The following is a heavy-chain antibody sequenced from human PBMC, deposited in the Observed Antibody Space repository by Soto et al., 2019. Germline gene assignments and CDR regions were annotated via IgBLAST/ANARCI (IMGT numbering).Heavy chain of an antibody. J-gene: IGHJ4*02. V-gene: IGHV3-48*01. D-gene: IGHD5-12*01. CDR2: ISSSSSTI. Sequence: PGGSLRLSCAASGFTFSSYAMSWVRQAPGKGPEWVSYISSSSSTIYYADSVKGRFTISRDNAKNSLYLQMNSLRAEDTAVYYCARHRGPLEMATIPHYFDYWGQGTLVTVSS. CDR3: ARHRGPLEMATIPHYFDY. CDR1: GFTFSSYA.